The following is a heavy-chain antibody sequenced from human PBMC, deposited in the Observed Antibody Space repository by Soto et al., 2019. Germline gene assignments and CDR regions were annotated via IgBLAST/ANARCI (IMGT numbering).Heavy chain of an antibody. D-gene: IGHD2-2*02. CDR3: ARHLISSYNMDV. CDR2: INQDASEK. Sequence: GGSLRLSCAASGFTFSNFAMSWVRQAPGKGLEWVANINQDASEKYYVDSVKGRFTISRDNAKRTLYLQISSLRAADTAVYYCARHLISSYNMDVWGKGTTVTVSS. CDR1: GFTFSNFA. V-gene: IGHV3-7*01. J-gene: IGHJ6*03.